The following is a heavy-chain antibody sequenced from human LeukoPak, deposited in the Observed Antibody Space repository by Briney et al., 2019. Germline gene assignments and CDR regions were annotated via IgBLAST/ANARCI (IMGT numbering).Heavy chain of an antibody. V-gene: IGHV1-69*13. CDR2: IIPIFGTA. D-gene: IGHD3-22*01. J-gene: IGHJ3*02. CDR3: ARRRVYDSSGYYYAGGAFDI. Sequence: ASVKVSCKASGGTFSSYAISWVRQAPGQGLEWMGGIIPIFGTANYAQKFQGRVTITADESTSTAYMELSSLRSEDTAVYYCARRRVYDSSGYYYAGGAFDIWGQGTMVTVSS. CDR1: GGTFSSYA.